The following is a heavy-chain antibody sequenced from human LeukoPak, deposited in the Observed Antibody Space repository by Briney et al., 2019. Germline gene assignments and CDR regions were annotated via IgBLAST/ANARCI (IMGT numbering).Heavy chain of an antibody. CDR1: GFTLNSYS. CDR2: ICSSSSYI. Sequence: GGSLSLSCAASGFTLNSYSMNCVRQAPGKGLEWVSSICSSSSYIYYADSVKGRFTISRDNAKNSLYLQMNGLRAEDTAVYYCARDYYDSSGYVEDWGQGTLVTVSS. CDR3: ARDYYDSSGYVED. D-gene: IGHD3-22*01. V-gene: IGHV3-21*01. J-gene: IGHJ4*02.